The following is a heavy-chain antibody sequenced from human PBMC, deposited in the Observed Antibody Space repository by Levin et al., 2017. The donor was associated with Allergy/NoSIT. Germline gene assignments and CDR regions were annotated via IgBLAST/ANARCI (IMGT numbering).Heavy chain of an antibody. D-gene: IGHD6-19*01. J-gene: IGHJ6*02. V-gene: IGHV4-59*01. Sequence: LSQTLSLTCTVSGGSISSYYWSWIRQPPGKGLEWIGYIYYSGSTNYNPSLKSRVTISVDTSKNQFSLKLSSVTAADTAVYYCASDNPVARAVAGTVYGMDVWGQGTTVTVSS. CDR1: GGSISSYY. CDR3: ASDNPVARAVAGTVYGMDV. CDR2: IYYSGST.